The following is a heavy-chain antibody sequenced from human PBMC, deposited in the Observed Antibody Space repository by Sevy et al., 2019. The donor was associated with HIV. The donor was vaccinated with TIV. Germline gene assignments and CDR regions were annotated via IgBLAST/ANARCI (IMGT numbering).Heavy chain of an antibody. CDR1: GFIFSSYW. CDR2: INQDGSEK. V-gene: IGHV3-7*01. CDR3: ARGGCSSTRCYQVGDWFDP. Sequence: GGSLRLSCAASGFIFSSYWMSWVRQAPGKGLEWVANINQDGSEKQYVDSAKGRFSISRDNAKNSLYLQMNSLRAEDTAVYYCARGGCSSTRCYQVGDWFDPWGQGTLVTVSS. D-gene: IGHD2-2*01. J-gene: IGHJ5*02.